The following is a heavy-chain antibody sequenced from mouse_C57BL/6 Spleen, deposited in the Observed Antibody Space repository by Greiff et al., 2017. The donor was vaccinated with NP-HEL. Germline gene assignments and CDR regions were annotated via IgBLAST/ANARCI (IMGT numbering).Heavy chain of an antibody. D-gene: IGHD5-1*01. V-gene: IGHV3-6*01. J-gene: IGHJ3*01. Sequence: EVQLQESGPGLVKPSQSLSLTCSVTGYSITSGYYWNWIRQFPGNKLEWMGYISYDGSNNYNPSLKNRISITRDTSKNQFFLKLNSVTTEDTATYYCARSTPAWFAYWGQGTLVTVSA. CDR1: GYSITSGYY. CDR3: ARSTPAWFAY. CDR2: ISYDGSN.